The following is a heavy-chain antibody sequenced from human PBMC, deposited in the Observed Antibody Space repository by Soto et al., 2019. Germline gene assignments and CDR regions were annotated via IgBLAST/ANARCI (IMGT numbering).Heavy chain of an antibody. J-gene: IGHJ5*02. CDR3: AKDQDIVATFNWFDP. D-gene: IGHD5-12*01. CDR2: ISGSGGST. CDR1: GFTFSSYA. V-gene: IGHV3-23*01. Sequence: TGGSLRLSCAASGFTFSSYAMSWVRQAPGKGLEWVSAISGSGGSTYYADSVKGRFTISRDNSKNTLYLQMNSLRAEDTAVYYCAKDQDIVATFNWFDPWGQGTLVTVSS.